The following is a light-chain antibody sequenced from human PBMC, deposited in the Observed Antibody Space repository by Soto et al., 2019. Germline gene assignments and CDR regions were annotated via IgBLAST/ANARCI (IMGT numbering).Light chain of an antibody. V-gene: IGKV3-15*01. J-gene: IGKJ1*01. CDR1: QSVRSSF. Sequence: EIVMTQSPATLSVSPGERATLSCRASQSVRSSFLAWYQQKPGQAPSLLIYGASTRATGIPARFSGSGSGTEFTLTINSLQSEDFAVYYCQQYGSSPLTTFGQGTKVDIK. CDR2: GAS. CDR3: QQYGSSPLTT.